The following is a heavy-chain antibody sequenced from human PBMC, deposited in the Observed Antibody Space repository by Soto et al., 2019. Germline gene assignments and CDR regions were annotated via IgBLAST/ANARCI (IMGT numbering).Heavy chain of an antibody. CDR2: LNTYGNT. V-gene: IGHV4-4*07. J-gene: IGHJ4*02. CDR1: GGSISSYR. D-gene: IGHD1-1*01. Sequence: SETLSLTCTVSGGSISSYRWSWIRQPAGKGLEWIGRLNTYGNTHYNPSLKSRVTVSVDTSRNQFFLTLRSVTAADSAVYHCAREMYTTRFDFWGPGTLVTVSS. CDR3: AREMYTTRFDF.